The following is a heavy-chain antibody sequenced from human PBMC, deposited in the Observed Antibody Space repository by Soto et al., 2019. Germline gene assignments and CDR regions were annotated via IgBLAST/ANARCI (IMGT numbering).Heavy chain of an antibody. D-gene: IGHD6-13*01. V-gene: IGHV3-21*05. CDR2: ISNSSSYT. Sequence: GGSLRLSCAASGFTFSSYGMHWVRQAPGKGLEWVSYISNSSSYTNYADSVKGRFTISRDNSKNTLYLQMNSLRAEDTAVYYCVSQGGHSSSWYFDCWGQGTLVTVSS. CDR1: GFTFSSYG. CDR3: VSQGGHSSSWYFDC. J-gene: IGHJ4*02.